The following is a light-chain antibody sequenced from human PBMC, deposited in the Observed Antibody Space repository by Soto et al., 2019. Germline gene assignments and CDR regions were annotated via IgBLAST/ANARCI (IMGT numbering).Light chain of an antibody. Sequence: QSALTQPASVSGSPGQSITISCTGTSSDVGGHNYVSWYQQHPGKAPKLMIYEVSNRPSGVSNRFSGSKSGNTASLTISGLHAEDEADYYCSSYTSSSTLVFGGGTKLTVL. CDR2: EVS. CDR3: SSYTSSSTLV. J-gene: IGLJ2*01. CDR1: SSDVGGHNY. V-gene: IGLV2-14*01.